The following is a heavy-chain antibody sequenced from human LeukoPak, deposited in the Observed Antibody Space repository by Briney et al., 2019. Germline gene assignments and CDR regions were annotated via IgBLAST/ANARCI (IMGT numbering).Heavy chain of an antibody. J-gene: IGHJ3*02. Sequence: SETLSLTCTVSGGSISSSSYYWGWIRQPPGKGLEWIGSIYYSGSTYDNPSLKSRVTISVDTSKNQFSLKLSSVTAADTAVYYCARHPLTLGSGAFDIWGQGTMVTVSS. CDR2: IYYSGST. D-gene: IGHD7-27*01. CDR1: GGSISSSSYY. V-gene: IGHV4-39*01. CDR3: ARHPLTLGSGAFDI.